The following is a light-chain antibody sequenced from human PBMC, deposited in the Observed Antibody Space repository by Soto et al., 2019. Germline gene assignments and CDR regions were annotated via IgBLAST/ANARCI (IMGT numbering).Light chain of an antibody. CDR1: QSVSSSY. J-gene: IGKJ2*01. CDR2: GAS. V-gene: IGKV3-20*01. CDR3: QQYGSSPWMYT. Sequence: EIVLTQSPGTLSLSPGERATLSCRASQSVSSSYLTWYQQKPGQAPRLIIYGASSRATGVPDRFSGSGSGTYFSLTISSLALEDFAVYYCQQYGSSPWMYTFGQGTKLEIK.